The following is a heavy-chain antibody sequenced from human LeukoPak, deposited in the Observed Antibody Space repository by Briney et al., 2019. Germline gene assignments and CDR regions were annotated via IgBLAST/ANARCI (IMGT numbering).Heavy chain of an antibody. V-gene: IGHV1-69*05. CDR1: GGTFSSYA. Sequence: LWASVKVSCKASGGTFSSYAISWVRQAPGQGLEWMGGIIPIFGTANYAQKFQGRVTITTDESTSTAYMELSSLRSEDTAVYYCARDGPGYISADWGQGTLVTVSS. CDR2: IIPIFGTA. J-gene: IGHJ4*02. CDR3: ARDGPGYISAD. D-gene: IGHD5-18*01.